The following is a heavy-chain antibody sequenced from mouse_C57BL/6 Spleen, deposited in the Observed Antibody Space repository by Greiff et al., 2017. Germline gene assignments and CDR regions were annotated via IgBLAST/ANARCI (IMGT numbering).Heavy chain of an antibody. CDR2: INYDGSST. V-gene: IGHV5-16*01. J-gene: IGHJ2*01. Sequence: EVQVVESEGGLVQPGSSMKLSCTASGFTFSDYYMAWVRQVPEKGLEWVANINYDGSSTYYLDSLKSRFIISRDNAKNILYLQMSSLKSEDTATYYCAREVAGSFDYWGQGTTLTVSS. D-gene: IGHD1-1*02. CDR1: GFTFSDYY. CDR3: AREVAGSFDY.